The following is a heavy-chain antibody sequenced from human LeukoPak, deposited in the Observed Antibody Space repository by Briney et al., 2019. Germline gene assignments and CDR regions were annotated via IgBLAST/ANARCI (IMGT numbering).Heavy chain of an antibody. D-gene: IGHD1-26*01. J-gene: IGHJ6*02. CDR2: ISAYNGNT. CDR1: GYTFTSYG. Sequence: GASVKVSCKASGYTFTSYGISWVRQDPGQGLEWMGWISAYNGNTNYAQKLQGRVTMTTDTSTSTAYMELRSLRSDDTAVYYCARVRVGARGYYYYGTDVWGQGTTVTVSS. CDR3: ARVRVGARGYYYYGTDV. V-gene: IGHV1-18*01.